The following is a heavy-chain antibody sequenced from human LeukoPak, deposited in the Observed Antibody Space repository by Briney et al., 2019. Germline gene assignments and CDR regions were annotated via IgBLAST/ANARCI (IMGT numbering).Heavy chain of an antibody. D-gene: IGHD4-17*01. CDR3: ATHRGFGDYVGFDY. CDR2: FDPEDGET. CDR1: GYTLTELS. Sequence: ASVKVSCKVSGYTLTELSMHWVRQAPGKGLEWMGGFDPEDGETIYAQKFQGRVTMTEDTSTDTAYMELSSLRSEDTAVYYCATHRGFGDYVGFDYWGQGTLVTVSS. J-gene: IGHJ4*02. V-gene: IGHV1-24*01.